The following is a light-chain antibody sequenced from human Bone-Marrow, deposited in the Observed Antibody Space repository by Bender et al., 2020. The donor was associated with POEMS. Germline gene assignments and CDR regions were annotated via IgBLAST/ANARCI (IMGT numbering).Light chain of an antibody. CDR2: KDT. J-gene: IGLJ1*01. V-gene: IGLV3-27*01. CDR1: LLAKRY. Sequence: SYELTQPSSVSVSPGQTARITCSGDLLAKRYVRWFQQKPGQAPVMVIYKDTERSSGIPERFSGSSSGTTVTLTINGAQVEDEADYYCYSAADDSRVFGPGTKVTVL. CDR3: YSAADDSRV.